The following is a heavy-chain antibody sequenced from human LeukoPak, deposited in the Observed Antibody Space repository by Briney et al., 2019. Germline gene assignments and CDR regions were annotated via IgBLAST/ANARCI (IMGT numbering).Heavy chain of an antibody. CDR3: ANGGGYYFDY. CDR2: IYHSGST. V-gene: IGHV4-38-2*02. Sequence: PSETLSLTCTVSGYSISSGYYWGWIRQPPGQGLEWIGSIYHSGSTYYNPSLKSRVTISVDTSKNQFSLKLSSVTAADTAVYYCANGGGYYFDYWGQGTLVTVSS. CDR1: GYSISSGYY. J-gene: IGHJ4*02. D-gene: IGHD3-16*01.